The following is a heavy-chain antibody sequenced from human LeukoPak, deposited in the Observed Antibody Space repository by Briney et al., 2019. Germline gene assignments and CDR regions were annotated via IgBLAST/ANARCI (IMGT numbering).Heavy chain of an antibody. CDR3: ARGMVRVYFDY. CDR2: IYTSGST. CDR1: GGSISSGSYY. V-gene: IGHV4-61*02. Sequence: ASETLSLTCTVSGGSISSGSYYWSWIRQPAGKGLEWIGRIYTSGSTNYNPSLKSRVTISVDTSKNQFSLKLSSVTAADTAVYYCARGMVRVYFDYWGQGTLVTVSS. J-gene: IGHJ4*02. D-gene: IGHD3-10*01.